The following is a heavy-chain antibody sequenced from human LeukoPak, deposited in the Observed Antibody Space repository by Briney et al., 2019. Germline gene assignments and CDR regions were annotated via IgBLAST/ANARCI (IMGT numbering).Heavy chain of an antibody. V-gene: IGHV2-70*11. Sequence: SGPALVKPTQTLTLTCTFSGFSLSTSGMCVSWIRQPPGKALEWLARIDWDDDKYYSTSLKTRLTISKDTSKNQVVLTMTSMDPVDTATYFSSPLNTQSHCSGGSCYSRYFDYWGQGTLVTVSS. J-gene: IGHJ4*02. D-gene: IGHD2-15*01. CDR3: SPLNTQSHCSGGSCYSRYFDY. CDR1: GFSLSTSGMC. CDR2: IDWDDDK.